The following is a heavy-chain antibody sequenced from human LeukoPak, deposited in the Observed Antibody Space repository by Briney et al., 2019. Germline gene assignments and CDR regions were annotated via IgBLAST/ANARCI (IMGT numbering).Heavy chain of an antibody. CDR2: MNHSGST. CDR1: GGSFSGYY. J-gene: IGHJ6*03. V-gene: IGHV4-34*01. D-gene: IGHD3-10*01. Sequence: SETLSLTCAVYGGSFSGYYWSWIRQPPGKGLEWIGEMNHSGSTNYNPSLKSRVTISVDTSKNQFSLKLSSVTAADTAVYYCARRLGRKFGERFYYYHYMDVWGKGTTVTVSS. CDR3: ARRLGRKFGERFYYYHYMDV.